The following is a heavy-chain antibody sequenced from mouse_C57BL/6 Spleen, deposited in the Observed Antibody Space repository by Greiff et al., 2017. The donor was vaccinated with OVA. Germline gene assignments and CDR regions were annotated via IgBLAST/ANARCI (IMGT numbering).Heavy chain of an antibody. J-gene: IGHJ3*01. D-gene: IGHD4-1*01. CDR3: ARDWDIAY. V-gene: IGHV1-26*01. Sequence: QLPQSGPELVKPGASVKISCKASGYTFTDYYMNWVKPSHGKSLEWIGGINPNNGGTSYNQKFKGKATLTVDKSASTAYMELRSLTSEDSAVYYCARDWDIAYWGQGTLVTVSA. CDR2: INPNNGGT. CDR1: GYTFTDYY.